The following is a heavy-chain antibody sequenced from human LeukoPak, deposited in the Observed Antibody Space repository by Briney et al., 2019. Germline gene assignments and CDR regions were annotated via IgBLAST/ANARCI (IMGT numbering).Heavy chain of an antibody. CDR2: ISSSSSYI. Sequence: PGGSLRLSCAASGFTFSNAWMSWVRQAPGKGLEWVSSISSSSSYIYYADSVKGRFTISRDNSKNTLYLKMNSLRAEDTAVYYCAKDPLPYYYDSSGSRYFDYWGQGTLVTVSS. CDR3: AKDPLPYYYDSSGSRYFDY. D-gene: IGHD3-22*01. V-gene: IGHV3-21*01. J-gene: IGHJ4*02. CDR1: GFTFSNAW.